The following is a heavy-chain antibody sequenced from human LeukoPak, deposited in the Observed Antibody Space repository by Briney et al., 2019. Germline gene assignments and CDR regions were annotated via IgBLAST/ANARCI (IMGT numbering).Heavy chain of an antibody. J-gene: IGHJ4*02. CDR2: IKSKTDGGTT. Sequence: GGSLRLSCAASGFTFSNAWMTWVRQAPGKGLEWVGRIKSKTDGGTTDYAAPVKGRFTISRDDSEDTLYLQMNSLKTDDTAVYYCTTLYYDFWSGYYSGSDYWGQGTLVTVSS. V-gene: IGHV3-15*01. D-gene: IGHD3-3*01. CDR1: GFTFSNAW. CDR3: TTLYYDFWSGYYSGSDY.